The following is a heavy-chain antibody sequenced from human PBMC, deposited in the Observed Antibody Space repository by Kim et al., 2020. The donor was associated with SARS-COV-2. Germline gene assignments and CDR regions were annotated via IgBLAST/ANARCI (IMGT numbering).Heavy chain of an antibody. CDR3: ARGTRGYHPPDY. D-gene: IGHD5-12*01. J-gene: IGHJ4*02. V-gene: IGHV1-46*01. Sequence: SYAQNSQGRVPMTRDTSTSTVYMVLSRLRSEDTAVYYCARGTRGYHPPDYWGQGTLVTVSS.